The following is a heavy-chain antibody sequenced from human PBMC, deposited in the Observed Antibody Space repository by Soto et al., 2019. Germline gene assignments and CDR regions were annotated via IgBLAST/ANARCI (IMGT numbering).Heavy chain of an antibody. J-gene: IGHJ6*03. CDR1: GFTLSGYA. CDR3: ARRARPDFYYMDV. V-gene: IGHV3-64*01. Sequence: EVQLAESGGGLAQPGGSLRLSCAASGFTLSGYAMDWVRQAPGKGREYVSGISSNGVGTYYANSVQGRFTISRDNSKNTVYLQMGSLTPEDMAVSYCARRARPDFYYMDVWGKGTTVTVSS. D-gene: IGHD6-6*01. CDR2: ISSNGVGT.